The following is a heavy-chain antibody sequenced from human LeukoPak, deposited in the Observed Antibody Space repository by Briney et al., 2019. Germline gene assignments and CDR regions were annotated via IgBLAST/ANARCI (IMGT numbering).Heavy chain of an antibody. CDR3: ARSLEAGYSSSWYWGY. CDR1: GGSISSYY. J-gene: IGHJ4*02. D-gene: IGHD6-13*01. CDR2: ISSSGSTI. Sequence: KPSETLSLTCTVSGGSISSYYWSWIRQAPGKGLEWVSYISSSGSTIYYADSVKGRFTISRDNAKNSLYLQMNSLRAEDTAVYYCARSLEAGYSSSWYWGYWGQGTLVTVSS. V-gene: IGHV3-11*04.